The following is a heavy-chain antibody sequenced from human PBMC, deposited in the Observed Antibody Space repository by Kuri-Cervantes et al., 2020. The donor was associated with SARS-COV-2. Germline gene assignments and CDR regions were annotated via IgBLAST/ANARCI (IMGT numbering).Heavy chain of an antibody. D-gene: IGHD2-2*02. CDR1: GGSFSGYY. V-gene: IGHV4-34*01. CDR3: ARPGYCSSTSCYNNWFDP. CDR2: INHSGST. Sequence: SQTLSLTCAVYGGSFSGYYWSWIRQPPGKGLEWIGEINHSGSTNYNPPLKSRVTISVDTSKNQFSLKLSSVTAADTAVYYCARPGYCSSTSCYNNWFDPWGQGTLVTVSS. J-gene: IGHJ5*02.